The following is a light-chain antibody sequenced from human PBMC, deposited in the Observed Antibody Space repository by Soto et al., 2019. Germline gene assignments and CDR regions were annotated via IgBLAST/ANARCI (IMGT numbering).Light chain of an antibody. J-gene: IGLJ1*01. CDR3: SSFTSSSTYV. CDR1: SSDVGRYNY. Sequence: QSVLTQPASVSGSPGQSITISCTGTSSDVGRYNYVSWYQQHPGKAPKLTIYDVSNRPSGVSSRFTGSKSGKTASLTITGLQAEDEADYYCSSFTSSSTYVFGTGTKVTVL. V-gene: IGLV2-14*01. CDR2: DVS.